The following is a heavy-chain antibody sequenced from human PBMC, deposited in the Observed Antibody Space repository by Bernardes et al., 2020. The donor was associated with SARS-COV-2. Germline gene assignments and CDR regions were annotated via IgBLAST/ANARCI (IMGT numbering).Heavy chain of an antibody. CDR2: ITWSGGRT. D-gene: IGHD2-21*02. J-gene: IGHJ4*02. V-gene: IGHV3-20*01. Sequence: GGSLSLSCAASGFSFADYAMSWVRQVPGKGLEWVSGITWSGGRTGYADSVKGRFTISRDNAKNSLYLQMDSLRAEDTALYHCARRAVGDYFFDYWGQGTLVTVSS. CDR3: ARRAVGDYFFDY. CDR1: GFSFADYA.